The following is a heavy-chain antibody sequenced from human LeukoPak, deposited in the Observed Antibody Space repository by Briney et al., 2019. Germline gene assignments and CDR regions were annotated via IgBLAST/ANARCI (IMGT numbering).Heavy chain of an antibody. CDR3: ATVNSGSFLDDAFDI. Sequence: GASVKVSCKASGYTFTDYYMHWVRQAPGKGLEWMGRVDPEDGETIYAEKFQGRVTITADTSTDTAYMELSSLRSEDTAVYYCATVNSGSFLDDAFDIWGQGTMVTVSS. J-gene: IGHJ3*02. CDR1: GYTFTDYY. V-gene: IGHV1-69-2*01. CDR2: VDPEDGET. D-gene: IGHD1-26*01.